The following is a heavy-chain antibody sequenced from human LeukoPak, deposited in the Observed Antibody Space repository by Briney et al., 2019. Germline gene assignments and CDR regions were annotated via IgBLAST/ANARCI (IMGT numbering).Heavy chain of an antibody. CDR2: INPIIGIT. CDR3: ARDGVSGTPTGVDY. Sequence: ASVKVSCKASVGTLSRYAISCVRQAPVQGLEWMGRINPIIGITNYAQKFQGRVTITADKSTSTAYMELSSLRSEDTAVYYCARDGVSGTPTGVDYWGQGTLVTVSS. V-gene: IGHV1-69*04. CDR1: VGTLSRYA. J-gene: IGHJ4*02. D-gene: IGHD1-7*01.